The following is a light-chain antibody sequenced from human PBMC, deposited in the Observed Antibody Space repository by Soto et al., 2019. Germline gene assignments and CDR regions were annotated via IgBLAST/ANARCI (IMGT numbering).Light chain of an antibody. Sequence: EIVLTQSPGTLSLSPGERATLSCRASQSVSSSYLAWYQQKPGQAPRLLIYGASSRATGIPDRFSGSGSGTDFTLTISRLEPEDFGVYYCQQYGSSPTRTFGQGTKVEIK. V-gene: IGKV3-20*01. J-gene: IGKJ1*01. CDR1: QSVSSSY. CDR3: QQYGSSPTRT. CDR2: GAS.